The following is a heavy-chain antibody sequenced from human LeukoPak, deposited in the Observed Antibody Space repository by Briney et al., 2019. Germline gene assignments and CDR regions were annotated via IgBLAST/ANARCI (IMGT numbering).Heavy chain of an antibody. CDR3: ARDRIDGGTPCAFDI. V-gene: IGHV1-18*01. D-gene: IGHD4-23*01. Sequence: GASVKVSCKASGYTFTSYGISWVRQAPGQGLEWMGWISAYNGNTNYAQKLQGRVTMTTDTSTSTAYMELRSLRSDDTAVYYCARDRIDGGTPCAFDIWGQGTMVTVPS. CDR1: GYTFTSYG. CDR2: ISAYNGNT. J-gene: IGHJ3*02.